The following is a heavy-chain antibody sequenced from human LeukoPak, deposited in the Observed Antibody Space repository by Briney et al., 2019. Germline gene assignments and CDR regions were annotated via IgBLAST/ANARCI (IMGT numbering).Heavy chain of an antibody. Sequence: GGSLRLSCAASGFTFSSYSMNWVRQAPGKGLEWVSSISSSSSYIYYADSVKGRSTISRDNAKNSLYLQMNSLRAEDTAVYYCAREANLGAFDIWGQGTMVTVSS. J-gene: IGHJ3*02. CDR1: GFTFSSYS. CDR3: AREANLGAFDI. V-gene: IGHV3-21*01. D-gene: IGHD4/OR15-4a*01. CDR2: ISSSSSYI.